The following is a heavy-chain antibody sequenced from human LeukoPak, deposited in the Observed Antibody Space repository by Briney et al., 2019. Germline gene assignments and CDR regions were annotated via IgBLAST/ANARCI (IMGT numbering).Heavy chain of an antibody. CDR1: GFPFSSYS. J-gene: IGHJ4*02. V-gene: IGHV3-23*01. Sequence: GGSLRLSCAASGFPFSSYSMSWVRQAPGKGVECVSTIDTTTGRSYYADSVKGRFIISRDNSQNTLYLQMNSLRADDTAVYYCAKVNYYEPYFWGQGTLVTVSS. D-gene: IGHD3-22*01. CDR2: IDTTTGRS. CDR3: AKVNYYEPYF.